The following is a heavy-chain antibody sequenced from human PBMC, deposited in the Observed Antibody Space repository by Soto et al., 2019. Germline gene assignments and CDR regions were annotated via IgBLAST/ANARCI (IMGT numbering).Heavy chain of an antibody. Sequence: GGSLRLSCAASGVPFSSYAMSWVRQAPGKGLEWVSAISGSGGSTYYADSVKGRVTISRDNSKNTLSLQMNNLRAEDTAIYYCVRDHYTMSDFWSGSPTGAIHYWGQGTLVTVSS. V-gene: IGHV3-23*01. CDR1: GVPFSSYA. J-gene: IGHJ4*02. D-gene: IGHD3-3*01. CDR2: ISGSGGST. CDR3: VRDHYTMSDFWSGSPTGAIHY.